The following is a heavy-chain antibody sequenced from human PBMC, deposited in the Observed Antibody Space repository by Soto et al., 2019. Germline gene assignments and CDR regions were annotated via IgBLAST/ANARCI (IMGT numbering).Heavy chain of an antibody. CDR1: GGSISSNSNH. V-gene: IGHV4-39*01. D-gene: IGHD4-17*01. CDR3: ATHPPYGPLDH. Sequence: WETLSLTCTVSGGSISSNSNHWGWIRQHPGKGLEWIGNIYYRENTYCNPSLKSRVTISVDTSKNRFSLRLTSVTAADTAVYYCATHPPYGPLDHWGQGTLVTVSS. CDR2: IYYRENT. J-gene: IGHJ4*02.